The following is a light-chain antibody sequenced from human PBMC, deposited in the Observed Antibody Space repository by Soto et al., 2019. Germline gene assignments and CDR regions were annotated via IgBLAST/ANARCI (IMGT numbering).Light chain of an antibody. CDR1: SSDVGGYKY. J-gene: IGLJ1*01. Sequence: QSVLSQPASVSGSPGHSITISCTGTSSDVGGYKYVSWYQQYPGKAPKLMMYEVSNRPSGVSNRFSGSKSGNTASLTISGLQAEEEADYYCSSYTTRSPRVFGTGTKVTVL. CDR3: SSYTTRSPRV. V-gene: IGLV2-14*01. CDR2: EVS.